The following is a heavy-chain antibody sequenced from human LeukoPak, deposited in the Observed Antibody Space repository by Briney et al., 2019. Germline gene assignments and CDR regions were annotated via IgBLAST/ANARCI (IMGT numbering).Heavy chain of an antibody. CDR1: GGSISNYY. J-gene: IGHJ6*03. Sequence: PSETLSLTCTVSGGSISNYYWSWIRQPPGKGLEWIGFIYYSGSTNYNPSLKSRVTISVDTSKNQFSLKVRSVTPADTAVYYCARFPVANYYYYMDVWGKGTTVTISS. V-gene: IGHV4-59*01. CDR2: IYYSGST. CDR3: ARFPVANYYYYMDV. D-gene: IGHD4-23*01.